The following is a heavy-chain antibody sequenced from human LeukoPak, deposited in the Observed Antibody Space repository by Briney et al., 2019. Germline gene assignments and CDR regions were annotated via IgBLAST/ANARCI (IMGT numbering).Heavy chain of an antibody. D-gene: IGHD6-13*01. CDR1: GFTFRNYW. Sequence: QPGGSLRLSCAASGFTFRNYWMSWVRQAPGKGLEWVANIKEDGSVKYYVASVEGRFTISRDNAKSSLYLQMNSLRADDTAVYYCQRDFVGYWGQGTLVTVAS. V-gene: IGHV3-7*01. CDR3: QRDFVGY. J-gene: IGHJ4*02. CDR2: IKEDGSVK.